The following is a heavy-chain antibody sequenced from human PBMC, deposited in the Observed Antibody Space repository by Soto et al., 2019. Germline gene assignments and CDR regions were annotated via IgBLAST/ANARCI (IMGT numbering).Heavy chain of an antibody. J-gene: IGHJ6*02. CDR1: GYTFTSYY. Sequence: ASVKVSCKASGYTFTSYYMHWVRQAPGQGLEWMGIINPSGGSTSYAQKFQGRVTMTRDTSTSTVYMELSSLRSEDTAVYYCARESITIFGVVIMEHYYYYGMDVWGQVTTVTVSS. V-gene: IGHV1-46*01. CDR3: ARESITIFGVVIMEHYYYYGMDV. CDR2: INPSGGST. D-gene: IGHD3-3*01.